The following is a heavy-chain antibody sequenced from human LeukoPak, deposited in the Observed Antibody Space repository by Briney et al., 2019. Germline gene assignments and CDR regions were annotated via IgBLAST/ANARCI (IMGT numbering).Heavy chain of an antibody. V-gene: IGHV1-46*01. J-gene: IGHJ3*02. Sequence: ASVKVSCKASGYTFTSYYMHWVRQAPGQGLEWMGIINPSGGSTSYAQKFQGRVTMTRDTSISTAYMELSRLRSDDTAVYYCAREGKYYDSSGYYQGSGAFDIWGQGTMVTVSS. CDR3: AREGKYYDSSGYYQGSGAFDI. D-gene: IGHD3-22*01. CDR2: INPSGGST. CDR1: GYTFTSYY.